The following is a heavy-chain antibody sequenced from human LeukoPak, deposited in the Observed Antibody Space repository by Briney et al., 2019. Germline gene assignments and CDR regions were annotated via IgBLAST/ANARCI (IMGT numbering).Heavy chain of an antibody. D-gene: IGHD1-26*01. CDR2: ISSSSSYI. CDR3: ARGGKTRGSYSDY. J-gene: IGHJ4*02. CDR1: GFTFSSYS. V-gene: IGHV3-21*01. Sequence: GGSLRLSCAASGFTFSSYSMNWVRQAPGKGLEWVSSISSSSSYIYYADSVEGRFTISRDNAKNSLYLQMNSLRAEDTAVYYCARGGKTRGSYSDYWGQGTMVTVSS.